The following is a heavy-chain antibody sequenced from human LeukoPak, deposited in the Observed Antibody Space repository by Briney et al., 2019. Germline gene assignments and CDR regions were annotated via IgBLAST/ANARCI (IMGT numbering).Heavy chain of an antibody. V-gene: IGHV1-69*13. Sequence: ASVKVSCKASGGTFSSYAISWVRQAPGQGLEWMGGIIPIFGTANHAQKFQGRVTITADESTSTAYMELSSLRSEDTAVYYCAREYYDFWSGYYFYNWFDPWGQGTLVTVSS. CDR1: GGTFSSYA. J-gene: IGHJ5*02. CDR2: IIPIFGTA. D-gene: IGHD3-3*01. CDR3: AREYYDFWSGYYFYNWFDP.